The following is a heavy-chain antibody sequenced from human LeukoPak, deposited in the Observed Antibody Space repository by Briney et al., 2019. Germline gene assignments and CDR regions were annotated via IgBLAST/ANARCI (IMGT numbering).Heavy chain of an antibody. D-gene: IGHD4-11*01. Sequence: PGRSLRLSCAASGFTFSIYAFHWVRQAPGKGLEWVSAISGSGGSTYYADSVKGRFTISRDNSKNTLYLQMNSLRAEDTAVYYCAKQAGGYSNDWDYYYYMDVWGKGTTVTVSS. V-gene: IGHV3-23*01. J-gene: IGHJ6*03. CDR2: ISGSGGST. CDR1: GFTFSIYA. CDR3: AKQAGGYSNDWDYYYYMDV.